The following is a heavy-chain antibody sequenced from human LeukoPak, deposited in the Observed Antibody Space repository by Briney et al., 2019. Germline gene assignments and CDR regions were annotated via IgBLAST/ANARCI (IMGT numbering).Heavy chain of an antibody. CDR1: DGSIRTYY. Sequence: SETLSLTCSVSDGSIRTYYWSWIRQSPGQGLEWIGNIYYRGDINYNPSLKSRVIISIDTSKNQFSLKVTSLTAADTAVYYCARAYYDSSGYYHGDYWGQGTLVTVSS. CDR3: ARAYYDSSGYYHGDY. V-gene: IGHV4-59*01. D-gene: IGHD3-22*01. J-gene: IGHJ4*02. CDR2: IYYRGDI.